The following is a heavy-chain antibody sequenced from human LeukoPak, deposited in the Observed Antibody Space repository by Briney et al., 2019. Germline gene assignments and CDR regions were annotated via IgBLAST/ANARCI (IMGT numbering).Heavy chain of an antibody. CDR1: GFTFSSYW. D-gene: IGHD5-24*01. V-gene: IGHV3-23*01. Sequence: GGSLRLSCAASGFTFSSYWMHWVRQAPGKGLEWVSAISGSGGSTYYADSVKGRFTISRDNSKNTLYLQMNSLRAEDTAVYYCAKDGDGYNHPYYFDYWGQGTLVTVSS. CDR2: ISGSGGST. J-gene: IGHJ4*02. CDR3: AKDGDGYNHPYYFDY.